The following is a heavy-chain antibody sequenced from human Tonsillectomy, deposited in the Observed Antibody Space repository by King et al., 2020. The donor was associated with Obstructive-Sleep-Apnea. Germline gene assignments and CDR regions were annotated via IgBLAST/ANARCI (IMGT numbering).Heavy chain of an antibody. CDR3: ARGFGSSVVNAFDI. D-gene: IGHD3-22*01. CDR2: IGTAGDP. Sequence: VQLVESGGGLVQPGGSLRLSCAASGFTFSSYDMHWVRQGTGKGLEGVSTIGTAGDPYYSGSAKGRFTISRENAKNSLYLQMNSLGARDTAVYYCARGFGSSVVNAFDIWGQGTMVTVSS. CDR1: GFTFSSYD. V-gene: IGHV3-13*05. J-gene: IGHJ3*02.